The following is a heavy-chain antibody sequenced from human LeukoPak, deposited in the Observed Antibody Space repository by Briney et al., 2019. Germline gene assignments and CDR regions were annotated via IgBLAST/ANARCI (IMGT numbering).Heavy chain of an antibody. J-gene: IGHJ6*02. Sequence: GGSLRLSCEASGFTFSSYWMHWVRQAPGKGLVWVSRIKGDGSSTNYAESVKGRFTISRDNAKNTVYLQMNSLRAEDTAVYYCARDQGNYDILTGYYIDYYYYGMDVWGQGTTVTVSS. V-gene: IGHV3-74*01. CDR2: IKGDGSST. CDR3: ARDQGNYDILTGYYIDYYYYGMDV. CDR1: GFTFSSYW. D-gene: IGHD3-9*01.